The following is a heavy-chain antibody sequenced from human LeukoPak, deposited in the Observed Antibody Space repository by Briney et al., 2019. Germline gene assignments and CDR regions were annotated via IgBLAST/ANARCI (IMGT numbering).Heavy chain of an antibody. J-gene: IGHJ5*02. CDR1: GFTFSDYG. Sequence: GGSLRLSCAASGFTFSDYGMHWVRQAPGKGLEWVAFIRNDGSNDYYPDSVKGRFTISRDNSRNTLYLQMNSLRAEDTAFYHCAKGGSSSHNWFDPWGQGTRVTVSS. CDR2: IRNDGSND. V-gene: IGHV3-30*02. CDR3: AKGGSSSHNWFDP. D-gene: IGHD6-13*01.